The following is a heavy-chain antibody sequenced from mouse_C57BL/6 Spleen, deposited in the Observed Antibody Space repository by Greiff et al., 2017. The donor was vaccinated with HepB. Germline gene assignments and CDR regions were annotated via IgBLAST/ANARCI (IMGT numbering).Heavy chain of an antibody. J-gene: IGHJ1*03. V-gene: IGHV2-2*01. D-gene: IGHD1-1*01. CDR1: GFSLTSYG. CDR3: ARTPVVRYFDV. Sequence: QVQLQQSGPGLVQPSQRLSITCTVSGFSLTSYGVHWVRQSPGKGLEWLGVIWSGGSTDYNAAFISRLSISKDNSKSQVFFKMNSLQADDTAIYYCARTPVVRYFDVWGTGTTVTVSS. CDR2: IWSGGST.